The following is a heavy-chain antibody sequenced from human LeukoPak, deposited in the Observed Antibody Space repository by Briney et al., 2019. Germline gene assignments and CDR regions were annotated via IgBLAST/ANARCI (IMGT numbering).Heavy chain of an antibody. Sequence: PSQTLSLTCAASGGSISSGGYSWSWIRQPPGKGLEWIGYIYHSGSAYYNPSLKSRVTISVDRSKNQFSLKLSSVTAADTAVYYCASSLRRDAFDIWGQGTMVTVSS. CDR2: IYHSGSA. J-gene: IGHJ3*02. V-gene: IGHV4-30-2*01. D-gene: IGHD5-12*01. CDR1: GGSISSGGYS. CDR3: ASSLRRDAFDI.